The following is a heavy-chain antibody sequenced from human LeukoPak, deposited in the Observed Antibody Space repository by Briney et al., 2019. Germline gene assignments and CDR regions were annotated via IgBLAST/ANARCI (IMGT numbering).Heavy chain of an antibody. V-gene: IGHV3-74*01. CDR2: INTDGSYT. CDR3: SRSFGGRSDY. D-gene: IGHD2-15*01. CDR1: GFTFSSYW. Sequence: GGSLRLSCAPSGFTFSSYWMHWVRQAPGKGLVWVSRINTDGSYTSYADSVKGRFTISRDNAKNTLYPQMNSLRADDTAVYYCSRSFGGRSDYWGQGTLVTVSS. J-gene: IGHJ4*02.